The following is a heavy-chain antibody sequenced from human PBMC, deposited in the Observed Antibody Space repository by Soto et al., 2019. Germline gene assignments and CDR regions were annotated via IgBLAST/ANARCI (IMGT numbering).Heavy chain of an antibody. J-gene: IGHJ3*02. CDR2: IIPILGIA. Sequence: QVQLVQSGAEVKKPGSSVKVSCKASGGTFSSYTISWVRQAPGQGLEWMGRIIPILGIANYAQKFQGRVRITADKSTSTAYMELSSLRSEDTAVYYCARDLTPENAFDIWGQGTMVTVSS. V-gene: IGHV1-69*08. CDR1: GGTFSSYT. CDR3: ARDLTPENAFDI. D-gene: IGHD7-27*01.